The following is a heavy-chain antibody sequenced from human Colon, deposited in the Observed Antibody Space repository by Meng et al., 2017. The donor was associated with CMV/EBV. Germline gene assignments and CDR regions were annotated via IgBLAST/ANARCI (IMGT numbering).Heavy chain of an antibody. V-gene: IGHV3-48*03. CDR2: ISSSGSTI. CDR3: ARVYYYDSSGSYYFDY. D-gene: IGHD3-22*01. J-gene: IGHJ4*02. CDR1: GFTFSSYE. Sequence: GGSLRLSCAASGFTFSSYEMNWVRQAPGKGLEWVSYISSSGSTIYYADSVKGRFTISRDNAKNSLYLQMNSLRAEDTAVYYCARVYYYDSSGSYYFDYWGQGTLVTVSS.